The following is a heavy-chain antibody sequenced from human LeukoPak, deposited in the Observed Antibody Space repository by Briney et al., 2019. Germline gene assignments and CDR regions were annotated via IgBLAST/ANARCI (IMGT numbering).Heavy chain of an antibody. V-gene: IGHV3-74*01. CDR3: TRDLMDYDVSTGLHHYYMDV. J-gene: IGHJ6*02. Sequence: GGSLRLPCVASGFTFSSSWMHWVRQDPRKGLVWVSRINGDGRNINYADSVRGRFTISRDNAKNTLYLQMNTLRVEDTAVYYCTRDLMDYDVSTGLHHYYMDVWGQGTTVTVS. D-gene: IGHD3-9*01. CDR1: GFTFSSSW. CDR2: INGDGRNI.